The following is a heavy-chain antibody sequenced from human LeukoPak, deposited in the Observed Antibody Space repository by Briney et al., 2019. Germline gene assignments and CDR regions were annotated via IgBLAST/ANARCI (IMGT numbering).Heavy chain of an antibody. Sequence: GASVKVSCKVSGYTFTELSMHWVRQAPGKGLEWMGGFDPEDGETIYAQKFQGRVTMTEDTSTDTAYMELSRLRSEDTAVYYCARDLGGGYYGFRGYYYYGMDVWGQGTTVTASS. CDR1: GYTFTELS. J-gene: IGHJ6*02. CDR2: FDPEDGET. CDR3: ARDLGGGYYGFRGYYYYGMDV. V-gene: IGHV1-24*01. D-gene: IGHD3-3*01.